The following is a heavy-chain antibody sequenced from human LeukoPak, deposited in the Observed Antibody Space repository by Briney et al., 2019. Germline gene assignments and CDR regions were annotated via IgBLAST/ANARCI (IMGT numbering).Heavy chain of an antibody. CDR1: GFTFSSYS. CDR3: ARDVYCSGGSCSPEPYFDY. J-gene: IGHJ4*02. V-gene: IGHV3-48*01. D-gene: IGHD2-15*01. CDR2: ISSSSGTI. Sequence: PGGSLRLSCAASGFTFSSYSMNWVRQAPGKGLEWVSYISSSSGTIYYADSLKGRFTISRDNAKNSLYLQMNSLRAEDTAVYYCARDVYCSGGSCSPEPYFDYWGQGTLVTVSS.